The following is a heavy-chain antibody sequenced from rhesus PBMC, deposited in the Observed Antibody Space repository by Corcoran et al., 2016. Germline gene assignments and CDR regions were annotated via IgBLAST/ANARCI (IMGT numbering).Heavy chain of an antibody. V-gene: IGHV4-99*01. CDR2: ISGNSGSN. Sequence: QVPLQESGPGLVKPSETLSLTCSVSGFSIRSGFFRGLIRHPPGKGMEYIAYISGNSGSNNYNPSIKSRVTISKDTYKNQFSLKLTSVTAADTAVDFCARQGVAVGVDYWGQGVLVTVSS. J-gene: IGHJ4*01. CDR3: ARQGVAVGVDY. CDR1: GFSIRSGFF. D-gene: IGHD4-29*01.